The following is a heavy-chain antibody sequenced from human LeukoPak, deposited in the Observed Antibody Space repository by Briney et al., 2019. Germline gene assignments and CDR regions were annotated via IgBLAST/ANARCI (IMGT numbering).Heavy chain of an antibody. D-gene: IGHD2-2*01. Sequence: GGSLRLSCAASGLTVSSNYMSWVRQAPGKGLEWVSVIYSGGSTYYADSVKGRFTISRDNSKNTLYLQMNSLRAEDTAVYYCANIVVVPAAPFGAFDIWGQGTMVTVSS. V-gene: IGHV3-66*02. J-gene: IGHJ3*02. CDR1: GLTVSSNY. CDR2: IYSGGST. CDR3: ANIVVVPAAPFGAFDI.